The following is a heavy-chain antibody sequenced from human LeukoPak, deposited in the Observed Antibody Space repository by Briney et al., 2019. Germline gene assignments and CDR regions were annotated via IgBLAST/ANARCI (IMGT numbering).Heavy chain of an antibody. D-gene: IGHD6-19*01. Sequence: GGSLRLSCAASGFTFSNYDMHWVRQAPGKGLEWVAVIWFDGSNKFYADSVKGRFTISRDNSKNTLYLQMNSLRAEDTAVYYCASSAGALIDCWGQGTLVIVSS. V-gene: IGHV3-33*01. CDR2: IWFDGSNK. CDR3: ASSAGALIDC. J-gene: IGHJ4*02. CDR1: GFTFSNYD.